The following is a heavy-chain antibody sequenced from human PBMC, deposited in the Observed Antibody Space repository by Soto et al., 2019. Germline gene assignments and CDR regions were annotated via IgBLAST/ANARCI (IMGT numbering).Heavy chain of an antibody. CDR2: ISSTSTYI. CDR1: GLTFSSFS. J-gene: IGHJ6*02. Sequence: GGSLRLSCKDSGLTFSSFSMNWVRQAPGKGLEWVSLISSTSTYIYYADSVKGRFTISRDNAKNSVYLQMNSLRAEDTAVYYCAPSRGPMDVWGQGTTVTVSS. V-gene: IGHV3-21*01. CDR3: APSRGPMDV.